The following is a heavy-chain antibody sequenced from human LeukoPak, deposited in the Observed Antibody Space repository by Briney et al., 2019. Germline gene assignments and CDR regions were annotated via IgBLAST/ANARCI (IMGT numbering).Heavy chain of an antibody. CDR1: GGSFSGYY. Sequence: SETLSLTCAVYGGSFSGYYWSWIRQPPGKGLEWIGEINHSGSTNYNPSLKSRVTISVDTSKNQFSLKLSSVTAADTAVYYCARHGSYSGYWGQGTLVTVSS. V-gene: IGHV4-34*01. CDR2: INHSGST. D-gene: IGHD1-26*01. CDR3: ARHGSYSGY. J-gene: IGHJ4*02.